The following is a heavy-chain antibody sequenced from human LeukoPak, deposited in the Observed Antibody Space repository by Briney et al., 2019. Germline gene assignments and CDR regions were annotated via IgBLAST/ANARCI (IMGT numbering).Heavy chain of an antibody. Sequence: GGSLRLSCAASGFTFSDYYMSWIRQAPGKGLEWVSYISSTSSYTNYADSVKGRFTISRDNAKNSLHLQMNSLRAEDTAVYYFARLFGWLPGGMWGQGTLVTVSS. CDR2: ISSTSSYT. D-gene: IGHD5-12*01. CDR1: GFTFSDYY. J-gene: IGHJ4*02. V-gene: IGHV3-11*03. CDR3: ARLFGWLPGGM.